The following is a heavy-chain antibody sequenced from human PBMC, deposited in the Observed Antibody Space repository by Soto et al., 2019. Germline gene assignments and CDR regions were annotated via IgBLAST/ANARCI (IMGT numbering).Heavy chain of an antibody. Sequence: EVQLVESGGGLVKPGGSLRLSCAASGFTLSSYTMNWVRQASGKGLEWVASITSSSSHIYYADSVKGRFTISRDNAGNPLYLQMNSLRAEDTAVYYCVRERGLSSFYGMDVWGQGTTVTVSS. CDR3: VRERGLSSFYGMDV. CDR1: GFTLSSYT. V-gene: IGHV3-21*02. J-gene: IGHJ6*02. CDR2: ITSSSSHI. D-gene: IGHD3-10*01.